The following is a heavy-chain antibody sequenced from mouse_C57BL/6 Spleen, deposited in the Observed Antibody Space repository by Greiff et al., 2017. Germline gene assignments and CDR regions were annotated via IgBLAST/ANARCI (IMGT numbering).Heavy chain of an antibody. V-gene: IGHV1-80*01. CDR3: ARVYYYGSSYFDY. J-gene: IGHJ2*01. CDR2: IYPGDGDT. CDR1: GYAFSSYW. Sequence: VQLQESGAELVKPGASVKISCKASGYAFSSYWMNWVKQRPGKGLEWIGQIYPGDGDTNYNGKFKGKATLTADKSSSTAYMQLSSLTSEDSAVYFCARVYYYGSSYFDYWGQGTTLTVSS. D-gene: IGHD1-1*01.